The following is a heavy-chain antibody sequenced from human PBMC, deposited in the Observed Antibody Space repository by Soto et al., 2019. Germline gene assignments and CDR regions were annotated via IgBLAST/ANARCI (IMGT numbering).Heavy chain of an antibody. D-gene: IGHD3-22*01. CDR2: IYYSGST. Sequence: ASETLSLTCTVSGGSISSYYWSWIRQPPGKGLEWIGYIYYSGSTNYNPSLKSRVTLSIDMTNNHVSLILNSVTAADTAVYYCARVGPWVPYYYDSSPYTFENWFDPWGQGTLVTVSS. CDR1: GGSISSYY. CDR3: ARVGPWVPYYYDSSPYTFENWFDP. J-gene: IGHJ5*02. V-gene: IGHV4-59*08.